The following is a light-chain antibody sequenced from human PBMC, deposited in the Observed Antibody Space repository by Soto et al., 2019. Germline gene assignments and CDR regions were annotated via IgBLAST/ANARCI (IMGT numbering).Light chain of an antibody. Sequence: DIQMTQSPSTLSASVGDRVTITCRASQSVSAWLAWYQQKPGKAPKLLIYKASSLQSGVPSRFSGSGSGTEFTLTISSLQPDDFAKYYCQHFNVYPLAFGGGTKVEIK. CDR2: KAS. CDR1: QSVSAW. CDR3: QHFNVYPLA. V-gene: IGKV1-5*03. J-gene: IGKJ4*01.